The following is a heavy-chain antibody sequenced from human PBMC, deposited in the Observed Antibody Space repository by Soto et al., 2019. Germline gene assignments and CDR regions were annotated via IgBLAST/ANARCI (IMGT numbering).Heavy chain of an antibody. CDR1: GYTFNFYG. D-gene: IGHD2-8*01. CDR3: ARIGVPSGRESPDFDS. V-gene: IGHV1-18*01. CDR2: ISGFNGNT. Sequence: ASVKVSCKASGYTFNFYGITWVRQAPGQGLEWMGWISGFNGNTNYAADLQGRVTMTTDTSTSTAYMELRGLRSDDTAVYYCARIGVPSGRESPDFDSPGTGTPATVSS. J-gene: IGHJ4*02.